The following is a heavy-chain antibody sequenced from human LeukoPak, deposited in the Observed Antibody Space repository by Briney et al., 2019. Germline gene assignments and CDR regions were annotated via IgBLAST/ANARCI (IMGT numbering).Heavy chain of an antibody. Sequence: GSLRLSCAASGFTFSTYAMHWVRQAPGKGLEWVAVISDSGTKKYYADSVKGRFTLSRDNSKNMQYLQMNSLRVEDTAVYYCARDQVGGAVDYWGQGTLVTVSS. J-gene: IGHJ4*02. V-gene: IGHV3-30-3*01. CDR2: ISDSGTKK. CDR3: ARDQVGGAVDY. D-gene: IGHD6-13*01. CDR1: GFTFSTYA.